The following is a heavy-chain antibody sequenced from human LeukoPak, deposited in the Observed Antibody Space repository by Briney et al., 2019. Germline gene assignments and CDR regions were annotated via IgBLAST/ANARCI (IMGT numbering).Heavy chain of an antibody. D-gene: IGHD1-1*01. V-gene: IGHV3-30*02. CDR2: IRFDGSNE. CDR1: GFTFSSFG. J-gene: IGHJ4*02. CDR3: AKDLGLGTRIDF. Sequence: PGGSLRLSCAASGFTFSSFGMHWVRQAPGKGLEWVTFIRFDGSNEYYTDSVKGRFTISRDNPKNTLSLQMNSLRPEDTAVYYCAKDLGLGTRIDFRGQGTLVTVAS.